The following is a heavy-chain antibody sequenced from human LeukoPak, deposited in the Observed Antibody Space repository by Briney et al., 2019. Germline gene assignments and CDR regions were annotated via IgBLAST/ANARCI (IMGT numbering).Heavy chain of an antibody. CDR2: INHSGST. CDR1: GGSFSGYY. CDR3: ARDMILGYCSGGSCYNDFYPADDY. Sequence: PSETLSLTCAVYGGSFSGYYWSWIRQLPGKGLEWIGEINHSGSTNYNPSLKSRVTISVDTSKNQFSLKLSSVTAADTAVYYCARDMILGYCSGGSCYNDFYPADDYWGQGTLVTVSS. V-gene: IGHV4-34*01. D-gene: IGHD2-15*01. J-gene: IGHJ4*02.